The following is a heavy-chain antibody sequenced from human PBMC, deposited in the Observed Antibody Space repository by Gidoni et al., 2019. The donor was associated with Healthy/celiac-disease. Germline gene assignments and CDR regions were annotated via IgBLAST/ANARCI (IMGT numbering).Heavy chain of an antibody. V-gene: IGHV1-8*01. CDR2: MNPNSGNT. D-gene: IGHD6-13*01. Sequence: QVQLVQSGAEVKKPGASVKVSCKASGYTFTSYDINWVRQATGQGLEWMGWMNPNSGNTGYAQRFQGRVTMTRNTSISTAYMELSSLRSEDTAVYYCTRGVRGLAAAGTVNWFDPWGQGTLVTVSS. CDR3: TRGVRGLAAAGTVNWFDP. CDR1: GYTFTSYD. J-gene: IGHJ5*02.